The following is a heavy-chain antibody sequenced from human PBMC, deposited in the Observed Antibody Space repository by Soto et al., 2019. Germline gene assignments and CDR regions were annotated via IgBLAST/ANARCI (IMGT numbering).Heavy chain of an antibody. CDR3: AKDRGKTVTTYGMDV. CDR1: GFTFDDYA. Sequence: GGSLRLSCAASGFTFDDYAMHWVRQAPGKGLEWVSLISWDGGSTYYADSVKGRFTISRDNSKNSLYLQMNSLRAEDTALYYCAKDRGKTVTTYGMDVWGQGTTVTVS. J-gene: IGHJ6*02. D-gene: IGHD4-4*01. V-gene: IGHV3-43D*04. CDR2: ISWDGGST.